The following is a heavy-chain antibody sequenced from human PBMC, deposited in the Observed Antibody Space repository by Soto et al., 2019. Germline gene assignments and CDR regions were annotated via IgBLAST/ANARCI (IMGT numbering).Heavy chain of an antibody. CDR3: SRSLNS. CDR2: INQDGSAR. Sequence: EVQLMESGGGLVQPGGSPRLSCAASGFRFNSYWMDWVRQTPEKGLEWVANINQDGSARNYVDSVKGRFTITRDNAKNSLYLQMSSLTAEDSALYYCSRSLNSWGQGILVTVSS. V-gene: IGHV3-7*01. CDR1: GFRFNSYW. J-gene: IGHJ4*02.